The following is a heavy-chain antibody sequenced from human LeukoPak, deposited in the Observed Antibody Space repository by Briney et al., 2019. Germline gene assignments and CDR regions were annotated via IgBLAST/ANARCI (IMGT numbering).Heavy chain of an antibody. CDR3: AREAVAGPEYYYYGMDV. CDR2: ISSSSSYI. V-gene: IGHV3-21*01. J-gene: IGHJ6*02. D-gene: IGHD6-19*01. CDR1: GFTFSSYR. Sequence: GGSLRLSCAASGFTFSSYRMNWVRQAPGKGLEWVSSISSSSSYIYYADSVKGRFTISRDNAKNSLYLQMNSLRAEDTAVYYCAREAVAGPEYYYYGMDVWGQGTTVTVSS.